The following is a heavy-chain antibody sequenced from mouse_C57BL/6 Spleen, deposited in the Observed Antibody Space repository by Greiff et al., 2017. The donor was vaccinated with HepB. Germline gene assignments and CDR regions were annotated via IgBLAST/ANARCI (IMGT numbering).Heavy chain of an antibody. D-gene: IGHD1-1*02. J-gene: IGHJ2*01. CDR2: ISSGGSYT. CDR3: ARHVIWYLDY. Sequence: EVKLVESGGDLVKPGGSLKLSCAASGFTFSSYGMSWVRQTPDKRLEWVATISSGGSYTYYPDSVKGRFTISRDNAKNTLYLQMSSLKSEDTAMYYCARHVIWYLDYWGQGTTLTVSS. CDR1: GFTFSSYG. V-gene: IGHV5-6*01.